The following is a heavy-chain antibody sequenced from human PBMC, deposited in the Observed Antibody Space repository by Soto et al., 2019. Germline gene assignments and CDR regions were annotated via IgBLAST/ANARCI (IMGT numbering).Heavy chain of an antibody. V-gene: IGHV1-58*01. CDR1: GYTFTNSA. CDR2: IVVGSGDT. CDR3: AGDVGYL. Sequence: QMQLVQSGPEVKKPGTSVKVSCKGSGYTFTNSAVQWVRQARGQRLEWMGWIVVGSGDTKYAQKFQERVTFTRDVSTSTAYMELSSLKSEDTAVYYCAGDVGYLWGHGTLVTVSS. J-gene: IGHJ5*02. D-gene: IGHD1-26*01.